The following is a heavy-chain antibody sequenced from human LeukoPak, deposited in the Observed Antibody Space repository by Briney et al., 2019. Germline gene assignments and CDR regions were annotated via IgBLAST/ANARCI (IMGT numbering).Heavy chain of an antibody. CDR2: ISSSSSTI. Sequence: GGSLRLSCAASGFTFSSYSMTWVRQAPGKGLEWVSYISSSSSTIYYADSVKGRFTISRDNAKNSLYLQMNSLRAEDTAVYYCARGQAGYSSGWSDYYYGMDVWGQGTTVTVSS. CDR3: ARGQAGYSSGWSDYYYGMDV. CDR1: GFTFSSYS. V-gene: IGHV3-48*01. D-gene: IGHD6-19*01. J-gene: IGHJ6*02.